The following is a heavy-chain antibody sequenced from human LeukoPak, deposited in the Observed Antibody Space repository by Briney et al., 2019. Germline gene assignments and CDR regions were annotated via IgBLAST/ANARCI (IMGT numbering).Heavy chain of an antibody. Sequence: ASVKVSCKASGYTFKSYAMHWVRQAPGQRLEWMGWINAGNGNTKSSQKFQGRVTITTDESTSTAYMELSSLRSEDTAVYYCAREYCSSTSCSHPGFDPWGQGTLVTVSS. CDR1: GYTFKSYA. CDR3: AREYCSSTSCSHPGFDP. D-gene: IGHD2-2*01. V-gene: IGHV1-3*01. CDR2: INAGNGNT. J-gene: IGHJ5*02.